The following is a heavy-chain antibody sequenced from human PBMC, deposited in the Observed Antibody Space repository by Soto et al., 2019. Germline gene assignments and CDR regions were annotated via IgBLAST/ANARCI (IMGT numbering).Heavy chain of an antibody. J-gene: IGHJ5*02. CDR2: INHSGST. D-gene: IGHD6-6*01. CDR3: ARVIRIEARLGMGWFDP. V-gene: IGHV4-34*01. Sequence: PSETLSLTCAVYGGSFSGYYWSWIRQPPGKGLEWIGEINHSGSTNYNPSLKSRVTISVDTSKNQFSLKLSSVTAADTAVYYCARVIRIEARLGMGWFDPWGQGTLVTVSS. CDR1: GGSFSGYY.